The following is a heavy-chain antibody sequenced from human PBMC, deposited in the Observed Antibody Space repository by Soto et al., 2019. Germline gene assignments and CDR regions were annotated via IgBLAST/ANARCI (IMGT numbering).Heavy chain of an antibody. V-gene: IGHV3-23*01. CDR3: AKHSEYHLLSWFDP. CDR1: GFSFSTYA. D-gene: IGHD2-2*01. Sequence: EVQLLESGGGLVQPGGSLRLSCAASGFSFSTYAMSWVRQAPGKGLEWVSGISAGGGNTYYADSVRGRFNISRDNSKNTLDLQMSSLRAEDTALYYCAKHSEYHLLSWFDPWGQGTLVTVSS. CDR2: ISAGGGNT. J-gene: IGHJ5*02.